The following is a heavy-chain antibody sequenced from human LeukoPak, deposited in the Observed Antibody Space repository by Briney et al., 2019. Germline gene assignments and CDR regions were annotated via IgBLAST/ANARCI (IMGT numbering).Heavy chain of an antibody. CDR2: ISYDGSNK. CDR1: GFTFSSYA. V-gene: IGHV3-30*04. CDR3: ARGVRGWFDP. J-gene: IGHJ5*02. D-gene: IGHD3-3*01. Sequence: GGSLRLSCAASGFTFSSYAMHWVRQAPGKGLEWVAVISYDGSNKYYADSVKGRFTISRDNSKNTLYLQMNSLRAEDTAVYYCARGVRGWFDPWGQGTLVTVSS.